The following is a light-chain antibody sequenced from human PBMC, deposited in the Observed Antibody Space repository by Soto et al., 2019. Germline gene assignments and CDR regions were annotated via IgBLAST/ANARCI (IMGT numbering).Light chain of an antibody. V-gene: IGKV2-24*01. J-gene: IGKJ5*01. CDR3: MQTTQFPLT. CDR1: QSLVHSDGNTY. Sequence: DIVMTQTPLSSPVTLGQPASISCKSRQSLVHSDGNTYLSWLQQRPGQPPRLLIYKSSNRFSGVPDRFSGSGAGTDFTLKISRVEGEDVGVYYCMQTTQFPLTFGPGTRLEIK. CDR2: KSS.